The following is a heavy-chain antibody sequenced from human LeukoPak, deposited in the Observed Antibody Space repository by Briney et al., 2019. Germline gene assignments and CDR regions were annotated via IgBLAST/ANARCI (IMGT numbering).Heavy chain of an antibody. Sequence: GGSLRLSCAASGFTFSSYAMSWVRQAPGKGLEWVSGISGSGSSTHYADSVEGRFTISRDNSRSTLYLQVNSLRTDDTAVYYCARRGSYYEADYWGQGTLVTVSS. CDR3: ARRGSYYEADY. V-gene: IGHV3-23*01. D-gene: IGHD1-26*01. CDR2: ISGSGSST. CDR1: GFTFSSYA. J-gene: IGHJ4*02.